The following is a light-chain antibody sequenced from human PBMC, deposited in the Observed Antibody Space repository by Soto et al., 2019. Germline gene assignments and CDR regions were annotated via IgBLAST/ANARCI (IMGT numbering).Light chain of an antibody. V-gene: IGKV1-39*01. J-gene: IGKJ5*01. CDR2: AAS. Sequence: DIQMTQSPSYLSASVGDRVTITCRASESISIYLNWYQQKPGKAPNLLVYAASSLQSGVPSRFSGSGSGTDFTLTISSLQPEDCGTYYCQQSFTTRITFGQGTRLEIK. CDR1: ESISIY. CDR3: QQSFTTRIT.